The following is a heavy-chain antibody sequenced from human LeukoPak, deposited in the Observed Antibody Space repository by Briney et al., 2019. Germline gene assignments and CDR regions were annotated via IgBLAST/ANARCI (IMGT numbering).Heavy chain of an antibody. V-gene: IGHV3-74*01. Sequence: GGSLRLSCAASGFTFSSYWMHWVRQAPGKGLVWVSRINSDGSSTSYADLVNRRFTISGDNDKNTLYLQMRSLRAEDTAVYYCARGLSGYSSSLGSWGQGTLVTVSS. CDR1: GFTFSSYW. J-gene: IGHJ5*02. CDR2: INSDGSST. D-gene: IGHD6-6*01. CDR3: ARGLSGYSSSLGS.